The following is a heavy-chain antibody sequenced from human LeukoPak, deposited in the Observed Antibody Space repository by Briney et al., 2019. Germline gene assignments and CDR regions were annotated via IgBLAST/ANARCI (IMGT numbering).Heavy chain of an antibody. Sequence: HRGSLRLSCTASGFTFSSYAIHWVRQAPGKGLEWVAVVSYDGSNKYYADSVRGRFTISRDNSKNTLYLQMNSLTAEDTAVYYCARKSSSTWLIDYWGQGTLVTVPS. CDR3: ARKSSSTWLIDY. CDR2: VSYDGSNK. V-gene: IGHV3-30-3*01. CDR1: GFTFSSYA. J-gene: IGHJ4*02. D-gene: IGHD6-13*01.